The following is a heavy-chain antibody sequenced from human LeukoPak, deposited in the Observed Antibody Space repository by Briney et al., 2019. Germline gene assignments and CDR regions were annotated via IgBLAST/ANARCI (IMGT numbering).Heavy chain of an antibody. V-gene: IGHV1-18*01. Sequence: GASVKVSCKASGYTFTSYGISWVRQAPGQGLEWMGWISAYNGNTNYAQKLQGRVTMTTDTSTSTAYMELRSLRSDDTAVYYCARVRYSSSFIHYYYYMDVWGKGTTVTVSS. CDR1: GYTFTSYG. D-gene: IGHD6-6*01. CDR2: ISAYNGNT. J-gene: IGHJ6*03. CDR3: ARVRYSSSFIHYYYYMDV.